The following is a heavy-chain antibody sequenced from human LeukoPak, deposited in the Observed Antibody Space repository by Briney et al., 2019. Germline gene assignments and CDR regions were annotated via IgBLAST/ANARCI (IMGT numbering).Heavy chain of an antibody. CDR3: ARSSSSWFSYYYYYMDV. D-gene: IGHD6-13*01. J-gene: IGHJ6*03. CDR2: ISSSSNSI. Sequence: GGSLRLSCAVSGLTFNNYAMSWVRQAPGKGLEWVSYISSSSNSIYYADSVKGRFTISRDNAKNSLYLQMNSLRAEDTAVYYCARSSSSWFSYYYYYMDVWGKGTTVTISS. CDR1: GLTFNNYA. V-gene: IGHV3-48*01.